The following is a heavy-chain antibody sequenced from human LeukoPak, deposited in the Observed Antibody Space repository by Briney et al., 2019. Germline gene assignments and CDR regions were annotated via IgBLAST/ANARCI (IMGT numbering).Heavy chain of an antibody. D-gene: IGHD2-2*01. Sequence: SQTLSLTCTVSGGSISSGGYYWSWIRQHPGKGLEWIGYIYYGGSTYYNPSLKSRVTISVDTSKNQFSLKLSSVTAADTAVYYCARGGIVVVPAAIRGWFDPWGQGTLVTVSS. CDR2: IYYGGST. J-gene: IGHJ5*02. V-gene: IGHV4-31*03. CDR3: ARGGIVVVPAAIRGWFDP. CDR1: GGSISSGGYY.